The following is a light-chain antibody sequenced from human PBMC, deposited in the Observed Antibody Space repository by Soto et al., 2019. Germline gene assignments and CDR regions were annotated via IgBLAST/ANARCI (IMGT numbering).Light chain of an antibody. CDR3: QQYNNWPRIT. J-gene: IGKJ5*01. Sequence: EIVMTQSPATLSVSPGERATLSCRASQSVSSNLAWYQQKPGQAPRLLIYGASTRVTGIPARFSGSGSGTEFTLTISSLQSEHFAVYYCQQYNNWPRITFGQGTRLEIK. CDR1: QSVSSN. CDR2: GAS. V-gene: IGKV3-15*01.